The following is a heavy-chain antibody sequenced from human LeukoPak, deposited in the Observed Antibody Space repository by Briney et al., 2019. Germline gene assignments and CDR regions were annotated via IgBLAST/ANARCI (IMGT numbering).Heavy chain of an antibody. D-gene: IGHD3-10*01. CDR3: AKVPDFYASGPFDY. Sequence: PGESLRLSCAASGFTFVNYAMSWVRQAPGKGLEWVSSIRGDGDGTYYADSVKGRFTISRDNARNTLYLQMNSLRAEDTAVYYRAKVPDFYASGPFDYWGQGTLAIVSS. V-gene: IGHV3-23*01. CDR1: GFTFVNYA. CDR2: IRGDGDGT. J-gene: IGHJ4*02.